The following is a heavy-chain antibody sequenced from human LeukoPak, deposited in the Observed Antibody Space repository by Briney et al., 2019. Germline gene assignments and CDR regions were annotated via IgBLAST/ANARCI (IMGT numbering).Heavy chain of an antibody. CDR2: IYYSGST. J-gene: IGHJ4*02. CDR3: AREGIRGVNFDS. Sequence: PSETLSLTCTVSGGSISSSSYYWGWLRQPPGKGLEWIGSIYYSGSTYYNPSLKSRVTISVDTAKKRFSLKLSSVTAADTAGYFCAREGIRGVNFDSWGQGTLVTISS. CDR1: GGSISSSSYY. V-gene: IGHV4-39*07. D-gene: IGHD3-10*01.